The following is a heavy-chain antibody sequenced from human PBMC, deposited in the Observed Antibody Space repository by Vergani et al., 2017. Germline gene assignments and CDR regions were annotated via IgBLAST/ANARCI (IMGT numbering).Heavy chain of an antibody. J-gene: IGHJ6*02. CDR2: IYTSGST. V-gene: IGHV4-61*02. CDR3: ASLVAATGSGGMDV. Sequence: QVQLQESGPGLVKPSQTLSLTCTVSGGSISSGSYYWSWIRQPAGKGLEWIGRIYTSGSTNYNPSLKSRVTISVDTSKNQLPLKLSSVTAADTAVYYCASLVAATGSGGMDVWGQGTTVTVSS. D-gene: IGHD2-15*01. CDR1: GGSISSGSYY.